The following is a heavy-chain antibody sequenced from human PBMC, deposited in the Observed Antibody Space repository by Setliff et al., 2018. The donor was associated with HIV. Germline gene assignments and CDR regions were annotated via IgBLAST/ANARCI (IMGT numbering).Heavy chain of an antibody. CDR3: AREVPNSGSFDAFDI. Sequence: SETLSLTCTLNGGSFSGYYWSWIRQPPGKGLEWIGEINHSGSTNYNPSLKSRVTISVDTSKNQFSLKLSSVTAADTAVYYCAREVPNSGSFDAFDIWGQGTMVTVSS. V-gene: IGHV4-34*01. CDR1: GGSFSGYY. CDR2: INHSGST. J-gene: IGHJ3*02. D-gene: IGHD1-26*01.